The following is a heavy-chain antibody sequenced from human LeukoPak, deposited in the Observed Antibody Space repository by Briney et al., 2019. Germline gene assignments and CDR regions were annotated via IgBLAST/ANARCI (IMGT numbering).Heavy chain of an antibody. Sequence: GGSLRLSCAASGFTFSSYSMNWVRQAPGKGLEWVSAISGSGGSTYYADSVKGRFTISRDNSKNTLYLQMNSLRAEDTAVYYCAKDLRYYGSGSYQFDYWGQGTLVTVSS. CDR1: GFTFSSYS. CDR2: ISGSGGST. V-gene: IGHV3-23*01. D-gene: IGHD3-10*01. CDR3: AKDLRYYGSGSYQFDY. J-gene: IGHJ4*02.